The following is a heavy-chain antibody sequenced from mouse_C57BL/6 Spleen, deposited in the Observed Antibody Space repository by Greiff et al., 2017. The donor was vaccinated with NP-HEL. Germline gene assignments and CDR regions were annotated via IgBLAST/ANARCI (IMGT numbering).Heavy chain of an antibody. CDR1: GYTFTSYW. CDR2: IYPGSGST. V-gene: IGHV1-55*01. D-gene: IGHD1-1*01. J-gene: IGHJ3*01. CDR3: ARSLDYYGST. Sequence: VQLQQLGAELVKPGASVKMSCKASGYTFTSYWITWVKQRPGQGLEWIGDIYPGSGSTNYNEKFKSKATLTVDTSSSTAYMQLSSLTSEDSAVYYCARSLDYYGSTWGQGTLVTVSA.